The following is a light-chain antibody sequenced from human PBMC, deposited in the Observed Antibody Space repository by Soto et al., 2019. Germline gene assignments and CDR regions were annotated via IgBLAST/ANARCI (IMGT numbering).Light chain of an antibody. Sequence: EIVLTQSPATLSLSPGERATLSCRTSQSVSSYLAWYQQKPGQAPRLLIYDASNRATGIPARFSGSWSGTDFTLTISSLEPEDFAVYYCQQRRNWPPLTFGGGTKVEIK. J-gene: IGKJ4*01. CDR2: DAS. V-gene: IGKV3-11*01. CDR1: QSVSSY. CDR3: QQRRNWPPLT.